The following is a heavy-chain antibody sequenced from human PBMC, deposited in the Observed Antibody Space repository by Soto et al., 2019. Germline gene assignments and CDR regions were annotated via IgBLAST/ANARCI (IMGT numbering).Heavy chain of an antibody. Sequence: EVQLLESGGGLAQPGGSLRLSCAASGFTFRNNVMSWVRQAPGKGLDWVSGITGSGRDTYYADSVKGRFTISRDNSKNTLYLQMNSLRAEDTAVYYCAKDRTSGALFDYWGQGTLVTVSS. J-gene: IGHJ4*02. V-gene: IGHV3-23*01. CDR3: AKDRTSGALFDY. CDR1: GFTFRNNV. D-gene: IGHD1-26*01. CDR2: ITGSGRDT.